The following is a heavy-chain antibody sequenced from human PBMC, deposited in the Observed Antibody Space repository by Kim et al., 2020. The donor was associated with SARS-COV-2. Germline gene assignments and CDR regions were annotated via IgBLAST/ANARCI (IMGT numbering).Heavy chain of an antibody. J-gene: IGHJ5*02. CDR3: ARVLQQPYNWFDP. Sequence: SAQKFQGRVTMTRDTSISTAYMELSRLRSDDTAVYYCARVLQQPYNWFDPWGQGTLVTVSS. D-gene: IGHD6-13*01. V-gene: IGHV1-2*02.